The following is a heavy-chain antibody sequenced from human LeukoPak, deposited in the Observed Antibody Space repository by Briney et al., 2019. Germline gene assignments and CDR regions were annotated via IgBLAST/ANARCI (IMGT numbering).Heavy chain of an antibody. CDR1: GFTFSSYG. Sequence: PGGSLRLSCAASGFTFSSYGMHWVRQAPGKGLEWVAVIWYDGSNKYYADPVKGRFTIARDNSNNMLYLQMNSLRAEDTAVYYCARDRGKWNYVSPFDKWGQGTLVTVSS. J-gene: IGHJ4*02. V-gene: IGHV3-33*01. CDR2: IWYDGSNK. D-gene: IGHD1-7*01. CDR3: ARDRGKWNYVSPFDK.